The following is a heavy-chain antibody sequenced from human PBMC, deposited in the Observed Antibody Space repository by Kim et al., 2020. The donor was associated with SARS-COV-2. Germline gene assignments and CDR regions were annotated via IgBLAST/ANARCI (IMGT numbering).Heavy chain of an antibody. Sequence: GGSLRLSCAASGFTFSGSAMHWVRQASGKGLEWVGRIRSKANSYATAYAASVKGRFTISRDDSKNTAYLQMNSLKTEDTAVYYCMALYCSGGSCYSRAQAPYYYYGMDVWGHGTTVTVSS. J-gene: IGHJ6*01. CDR1: GFTFSGSA. V-gene: IGHV3-73*01. D-gene: IGHD2-15*01. CDR3: MALYCSGGSCYSRAQAPYYYYGMDV. CDR2: IRSKANSYAT.